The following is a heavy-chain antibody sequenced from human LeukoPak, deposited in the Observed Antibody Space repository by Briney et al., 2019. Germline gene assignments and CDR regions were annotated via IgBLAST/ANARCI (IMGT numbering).Heavy chain of an antibody. Sequence: GASVKVSCKASGYTFTGYYMHWVRQAHGQGLEWMGWINPNSGGTNYAQKFQGRVTMTRDTSISTAYMELSRLRSDDTAVYYCARAFYDILTGYATPIGYWGQGTLVTVSS. D-gene: IGHD3-9*01. CDR2: INPNSGGT. CDR1: GYTFTGYY. V-gene: IGHV1-2*02. CDR3: ARAFYDILTGYATPIGY. J-gene: IGHJ4*02.